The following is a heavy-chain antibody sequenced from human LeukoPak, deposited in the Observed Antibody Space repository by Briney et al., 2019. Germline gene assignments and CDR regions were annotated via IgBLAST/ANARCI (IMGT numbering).Heavy chain of an antibody. D-gene: IGHD3-22*01. CDR1: GFTFSSFG. CDR3: AKTYDSSGQGAFDI. V-gene: IGHV3-23*01. J-gene: IGHJ3*02. Sequence: GGTLRLSCAASGFTFSSFGMSWVRQAPGKGLEWVSAISGSGGSTYYADSVKGRFTISRDNSKNTLYLQMNSLRAEDTAVYYCAKTYDSSGQGAFDIWGQGTMVTVSS. CDR2: ISGSGGST.